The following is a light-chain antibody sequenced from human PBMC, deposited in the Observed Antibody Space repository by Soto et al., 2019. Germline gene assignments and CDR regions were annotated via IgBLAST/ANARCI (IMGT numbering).Light chain of an antibody. Sequence: EIVLTQSPGTLSLSPGEGATLSCKASQSVSSSYLAWYQQKPGQAPRLLIYGASSRATGIPDRLSGGGAGTDFTLTISRLEPEDFAVYYCQQYDNSPWTFGQGNKVEIK. CDR1: QSVSSSY. J-gene: IGKJ1*01. CDR2: GAS. V-gene: IGKV3-20*01. CDR3: QQYDNSPWT.